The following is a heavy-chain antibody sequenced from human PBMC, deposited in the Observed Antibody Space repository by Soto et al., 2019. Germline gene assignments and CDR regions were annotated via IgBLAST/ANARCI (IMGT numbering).Heavy chain of an antibody. V-gene: IGHV4-59*01. Sequence: SETLSLTCTVSGGSISSYDWSWIRQPPGKGLEWIGYIYYSGSTNYNPSLKSRVTISVDTSKNQFSLKLSSVTAADTAVYYCARVAAAGRHFDYWGQGTLVTVSS. CDR3: ARVAAAGRHFDY. CDR1: GGSISSYD. CDR2: IYYSGST. D-gene: IGHD6-13*01. J-gene: IGHJ4*02.